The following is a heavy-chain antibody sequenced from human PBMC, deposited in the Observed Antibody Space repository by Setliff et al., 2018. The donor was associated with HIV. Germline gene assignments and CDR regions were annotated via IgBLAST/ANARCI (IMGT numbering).Heavy chain of an antibody. J-gene: IGHJ4*01. CDR3: ARGALLAVFDFDH. CDR2: SNPSGGST. CDR1: GYTFTSYY. V-gene: IGHV1-46*01. Sequence: ASVKVSCKASGYTFTSYYMHWVRQAPGQVLEWMGISNPSGGSTTYAPKFQGRVTLTTDTSANTAYMELSSLRSDDTAVYFCARGALLAVFDFDHWGPGTLVTVSS. D-gene: IGHD2-21*01.